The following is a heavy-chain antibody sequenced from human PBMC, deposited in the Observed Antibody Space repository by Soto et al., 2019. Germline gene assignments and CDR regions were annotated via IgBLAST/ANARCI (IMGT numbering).Heavy chain of an antibody. V-gene: IGHV4-34*01. CDR3: ARGLKYSSGRKCYAFDI. J-gene: IGHJ3*02. CDR2: INHSGGT. D-gene: IGHD6-19*01. Sequence: SETLSLTCAVYGGSFSGYYWSWIRKPPGKGLEWIGEINHSGGTNYNPSLKSRVTISVDTSKNQFSLKLSSVTAADTAVYYCARGLKYSSGRKCYAFDIWGQGTMVTVSS. CDR1: GGSFSGYY.